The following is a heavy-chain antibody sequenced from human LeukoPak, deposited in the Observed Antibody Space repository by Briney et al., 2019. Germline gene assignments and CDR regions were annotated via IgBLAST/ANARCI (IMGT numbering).Heavy chain of an antibody. CDR3: AREVRDSPDGFDP. Sequence: GGSLRLSCAASGFTFSSYWMSWVRQAPGKGLEWVANIKQDGSEKYYVDSVKGRFTISRDNAKNSLYLQMNSLRAEDTAVYYCAREVRDSPDGFDPWGQGTLVTVSS. D-gene: IGHD3-10*01. J-gene: IGHJ5*02. CDR1: GFTFSSYW. CDR2: IKQDGSEK. V-gene: IGHV3-7*03.